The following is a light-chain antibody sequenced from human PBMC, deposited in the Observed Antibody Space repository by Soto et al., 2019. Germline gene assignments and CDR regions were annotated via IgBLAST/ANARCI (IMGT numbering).Light chain of an antibody. Sequence: EIVMTQSPVTLSLSPGDSATLSCRASQSVARNLAWFQQKPGQAPRLLIYGASAIATGIPARFSGSGSGTEFTLTISSLQSEDFAVYHCQQYNNWPRTFGQGTKVEIK. CDR2: GAS. CDR3: QQYNNWPRT. CDR1: QSVARN. V-gene: IGKV3-15*01. J-gene: IGKJ1*01.